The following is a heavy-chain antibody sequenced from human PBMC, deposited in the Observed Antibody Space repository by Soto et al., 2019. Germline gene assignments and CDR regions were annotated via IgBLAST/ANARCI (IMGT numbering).Heavy chain of an antibody. V-gene: IGHV1-8*01. CDR3: AIASVTTIRGEPPAY. J-gene: IGHJ4*02. Sequence: GASVKVSCKASGYTFTSYNINWVRQAPGQGLEWVAGSNSNSGNSDHAQKFQGRLTVTRDTSISTAYMELNSLRVEDTAKYYCAIASVTTIRGEPPAYWGQGTLVTVSS. D-gene: IGHD3-10*01. CDR2: SNSNSGNS. CDR1: GYTFTSYN.